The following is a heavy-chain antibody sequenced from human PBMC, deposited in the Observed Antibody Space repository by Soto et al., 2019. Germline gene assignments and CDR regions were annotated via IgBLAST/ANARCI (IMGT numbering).Heavy chain of an antibody. CDR3: TTVDIVATTSQYYYYYGMDV. CDR1: GFTFNTYA. Sequence: PGGSLRLSCAASGFTFNTYAMSWVRQAPGKGLEWVSIISGSGDTTFYADSVKGRFTISRDNSKNTLYLQMNSLRAEDTAVYYCTTVDIVATTSQYYYYYGMDVWGQGTTVTVSS. J-gene: IGHJ6*02. CDR2: ISGSGDTT. V-gene: IGHV3-23*01. D-gene: IGHD5-12*01.